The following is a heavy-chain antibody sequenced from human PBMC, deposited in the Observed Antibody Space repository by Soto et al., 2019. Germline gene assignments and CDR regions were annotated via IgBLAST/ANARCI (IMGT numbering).Heavy chain of an antibody. CDR2: INAGNGNT. CDR1: GYTFTSYA. CDR3: ARAALGCSGGSCYSTAFDI. V-gene: IGHV1-3*01. J-gene: IGHJ3*02. D-gene: IGHD2-15*01. Sequence: ASVKVSCTASGYTFTSYAMHWVRQAPGQRLEWMGWINAGNGNTKYSQKFQGRVTITRDTSASTAYMELSSLRSEDTAVYYCARAALGCSGGSCYSTAFDIWGQGTMVTVSS.